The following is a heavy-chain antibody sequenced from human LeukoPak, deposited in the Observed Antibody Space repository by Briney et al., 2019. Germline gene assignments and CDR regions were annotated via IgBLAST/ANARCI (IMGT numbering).Heavy chain of an antibody. CDR3: ARFTAFNYYYAMDV. Sequence: SETLSLTCTVSGGSISSYYWSWIRQPPGKGLEWIASIYKTGTTKYNPSLKSRVTISPGASNQQGWSLRLSSVTAADTAVYFCARFTAFNYYYAMDVWGQGTTVIV. J-gene: IGHJ6*01. D-gene: IGHD3-3*02. CDR1: GGSISSYY. V-gene: IGHV4-59*01. CDR2: IYKTGTT.